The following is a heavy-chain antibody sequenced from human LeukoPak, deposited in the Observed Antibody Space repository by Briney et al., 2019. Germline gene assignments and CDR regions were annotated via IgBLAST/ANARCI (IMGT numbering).Heavy chain of an antibody. CDR1: GYTFTSYG. Sequence: GASVKVSCKASGYTFTSYGISWVRQAPGQGLEWMGWISAYNGNTNYAQKLQGRVTMTTDTSTSTAYMELRSLRSDDTAVYYCARGQIVVVIRSPTLDYWGQGTLITVSS. D-gene: IGHD3-22*01. V-gene: IGHV1-18*01. CDR3: ARGQIVVVIRSPTLDY. J-gene: IGHJ4*02. CDR2: ISAYNGNT.